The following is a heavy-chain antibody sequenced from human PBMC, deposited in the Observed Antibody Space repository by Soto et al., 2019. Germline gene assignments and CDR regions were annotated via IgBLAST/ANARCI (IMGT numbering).Heavy chain of an antibody. D-gene: IGHD6-13*01. CDR1: GFTFSSFA. CDR3: AKDSWYFDL. V-gene: IGHV3-23*01. CDR2: ISGSGGST. J-gene: IGHJ4*02. Sequence: GGSLRLSFAASGFTFSSFAMSWVRQAPGKGLDWVSAISGSGGSTYSADSVKGRFTISRDNSKNTLYLQMSSLRAEDTAVYYCAKDSWYFDLWSQGSQVTVSS.